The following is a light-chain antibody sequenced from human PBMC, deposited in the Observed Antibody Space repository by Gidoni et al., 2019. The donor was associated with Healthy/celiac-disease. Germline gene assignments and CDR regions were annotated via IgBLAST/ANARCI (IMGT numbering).Light chain of an antibody. CDR2: EAY. V-gene: IGKV3-11*02. CDR3: QQRSNWSWT. J-gene: IGKJ1*01. Sequence: IVLSPSPATLSLSPGERANLSCRASQSVSSYLAWYQQKPGQAPRLLIYEAYNSATCIPARFSGSGSGRDFTLNIRSLERKDFAVYYCQQRSNWSWTFGQGTKVEIK. CDR1: QSVSSY.